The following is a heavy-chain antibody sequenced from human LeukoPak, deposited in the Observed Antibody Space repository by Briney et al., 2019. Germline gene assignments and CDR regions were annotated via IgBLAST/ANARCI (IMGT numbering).Heavy chain of an antibody. J-gene: IGHJ4*02. CDR1: GFTFSSYE. D-gene: IGHD4-23*01. Sequence: PGGSLRLSCAASGFTFSSYEMNWVRQAPGKGLEWVSYISGSGSTMYYADSVKGRFTISRDNAKNSLYLQMNSLRAEDTAVYYCARGVNSLAPFDYWGQGTLVTVSS. CDR2: ISGSGSTM. CDR3: ARGVNSLAPFDY. V-gene: IGHV3-48*03.